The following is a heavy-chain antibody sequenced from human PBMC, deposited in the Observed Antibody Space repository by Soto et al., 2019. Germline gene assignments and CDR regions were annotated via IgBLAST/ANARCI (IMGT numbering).Heavy chain of an antibody. CDR2: IYPGDSDT. Sequence: KSSCQGCGYNVANYWMGWVRQLPGKGLEWMDIIYPGDSDTRYGSSCLGTVTISAEQSMNTAYFQWSSLKASDTAIYYLARAHSSGWYQHFGFWAQATLGTVAS. V-gene: IGHV5-51*01. D-gene: IGHD6-19*01. CDR1: GYNVANYW. J-gene: IGHJ4*02. CDR3: ARAHSSGWYQHFGF.